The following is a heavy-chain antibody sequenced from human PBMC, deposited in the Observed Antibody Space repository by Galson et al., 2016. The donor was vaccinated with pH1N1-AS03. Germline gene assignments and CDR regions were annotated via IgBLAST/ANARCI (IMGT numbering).Heavy chain of an antibody. D-gene: IGHD2/OR15-2a*01. J-gene: IGHJ4*02. V-gene: IGHV3-23*01. CDR3: AKGVRYAFYAQFDR. Sequence: SLRLSCAAPGFTFSSYAMSWLRQTPGKGLEWVSAISGSGVTTYYADSVKGRFTISRDNSKTTVSLQMNSLSAEDTAIYYCAKGVRYAFYAQFDRWGQGTLVTVSS. CDR2: ISGSGVTT. CDR1: GFTFSSYA.